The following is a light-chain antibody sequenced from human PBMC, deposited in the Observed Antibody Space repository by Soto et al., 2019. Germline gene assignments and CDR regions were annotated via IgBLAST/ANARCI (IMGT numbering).Light chain of an antibody. CDR1: SSDVGGYDY. Sequence: QSVLTQPASVSGSPGQSITISCTGTSSDVGGYDYVSWYQHHPGKAPKLMIFEVSNRPSEVSDRFSGSKSGNTASLTISGLQVEDEADYYCVSYTTSASYVFGTGTKVTVL. CDR2: EVS. CDR3: VSYTTSASYV. J-gene: IGLJ1*01. V-gene: IGLV2-14*01.